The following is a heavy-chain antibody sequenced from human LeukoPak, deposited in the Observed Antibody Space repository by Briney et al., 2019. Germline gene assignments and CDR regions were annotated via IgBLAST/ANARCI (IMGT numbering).Heavy chain of an antibody. J-gene: IGHJ2*01. CDR1: GYSISSGYY. CDR2: IYYSGST. V-gene: IGHV4-61*01. Sequence: SETLSLTCTVSGYSISSGYYWGWIRQPPGKGLEWIGYIYYSGSTNYNPSLKSRVTISVDTSKNQFSLKLSSVTPADTAVYYCARGSTYWYFDLWGRGTLVTVSS. CDR3: ARGSTYWYFDL.